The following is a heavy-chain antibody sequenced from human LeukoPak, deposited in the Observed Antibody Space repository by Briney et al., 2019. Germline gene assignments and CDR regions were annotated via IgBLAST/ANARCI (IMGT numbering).Heavy chain of an antibody. CDR1: GYTFTRYD. CDR3: ARRMDYDSRVFQY. V-gene: IGHV1-8*01. D-gene: IGHD3-22*01. J-gene: IGHJ1*01. CDR2: MNPNSGNT. Sequence: ASVKFSCKASGYTFTRYDINWARHATGQGLEWMGWMNPNSGNTGYAQKFQGRVTMTRNTSINTAYMELSSLTSEDTAMYYCARRMDYDSRVFQYWGQGTLVTVSS.